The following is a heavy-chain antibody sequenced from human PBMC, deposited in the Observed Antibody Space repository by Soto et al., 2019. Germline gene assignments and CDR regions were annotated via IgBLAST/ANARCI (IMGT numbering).Heavy chain of an antibody. CDR1: GFSFRIYA. D-gene: IGHD3-22*01. J-gene: IGHJ4*02. CDR3: ARGSSGPYFAY. CDR2: ISYDGSNK. V-gene: IGHV3-30-3*01. Sequence: QVQLVESGGGVVQPGTSLRLSCATSGFSFRIYAMHWVRQAPGKGLEWMTFISYDGSNKYYADSVRGRFTISRDNSKNTLFLQMNSLRAEDTAVYYCARGSSGPYFAYWGQGTLVTVSS.